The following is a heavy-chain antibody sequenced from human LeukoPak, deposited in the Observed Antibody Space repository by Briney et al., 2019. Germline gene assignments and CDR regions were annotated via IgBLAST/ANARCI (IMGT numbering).Heavy chain of an antibody. D-gene: IGHD2-15*01. J-gene: IGHJ4*02. Sequence: SETLSLTCAVYGGSFSGYYWSWIRQPPGKGLEWIGEINHSGSTNYNPSLKSRVTISVDTSKNQFSLKLSSVTAADTAVYYCARGGEQGFVVVATDYWGQGTLVTVSS. CDR2: INHSGST. V-gene: IGHV4-34*01. CDR1: GGSFSGYY. CDR3: ARGGEQGFVVVATDY.